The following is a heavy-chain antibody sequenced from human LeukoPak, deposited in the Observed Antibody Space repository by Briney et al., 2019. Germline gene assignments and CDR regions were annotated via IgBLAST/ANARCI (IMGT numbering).Heavy chain of an antibody. CDR1: GFTFTSYG. V-gene: IGHV1-18*01. CDR3: ARVGVYDSSVYYYGAFDI. J-gene: IGHJ3*02. D-gene: IGHD3-22*01. CDR2: ISAYNGNT. Sequence: GGSLRLSCAASGFTFTSYGISWVRQAPGQGLEWMGWISAYNGNTNYAQKLQGRVTMTTDTSTSTAYMELRSLRSDDTAVYYCARVGVYDSSVYYYGAFDIWGQGTMVTVSS.